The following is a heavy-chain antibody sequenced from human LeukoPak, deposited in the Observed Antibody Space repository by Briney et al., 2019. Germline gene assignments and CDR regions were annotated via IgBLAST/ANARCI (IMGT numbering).Heavy chain of an antibody. CDR2: IIPNFGTA. V-gene: IGHV1-69*01. Sequence: SVKVSCKASGGTFNSYAISWVRQAPGQGLEWMGGIIPNFGTANYAQKFQGRVTITADESTSTAYMELSSLRSEDTAVYYCARGIAAAGTPDGVTAFDYWGQGTLVTVSS. D-gene: IGHD6-13*01. CDR1: GGTFNSYA. J-gene: IGHJ4*02. CDR3: ARGIAAAGTPDGVTAFDY.